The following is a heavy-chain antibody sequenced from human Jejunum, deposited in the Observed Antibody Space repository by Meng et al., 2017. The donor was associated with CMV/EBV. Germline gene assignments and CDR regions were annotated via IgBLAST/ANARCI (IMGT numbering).Heavy chain of an antibody. CDR2: ISGSGVNT. V-gene: IGHV3-23*01. D-gene: IGHD2/OR15-2a*01. CDR3: AKDRLGSTAVPYFFDY. Sequence: FTFNTYAMKWVRQAPGKGLEWVSGISGSGVNTYYADSVKGRFTISRDNSKNTLYLQMNSLRGEDTAVYYCAKDRLGSTAVPYFFDYWGQGTLVTVSS. J-gene: IGHJ4*02. CDR1: FTFNTYA.